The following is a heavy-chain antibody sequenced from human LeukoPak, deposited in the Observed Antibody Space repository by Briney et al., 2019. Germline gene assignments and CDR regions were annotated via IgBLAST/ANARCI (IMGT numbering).Heavy chain of an antibody. CDR3: AKGSLGNWYYFDY. J-gene: IGHJ4*02. V-gene: IGHV3-23*01. CDR1: GFTFGSSA. CDR2: FSRSGPDT. D-gene: IGHD1-1*01. Sequence: GGSLRLSCAASGFTFGSSAMSWVRQAPGKGPEWVSTFSRSGPDTYYADSVKGRFTIFRDNSKNTLYLQMNSLRAEDTAVYYCAKGSLGNWYYFDYWGQGTLVTVSS.